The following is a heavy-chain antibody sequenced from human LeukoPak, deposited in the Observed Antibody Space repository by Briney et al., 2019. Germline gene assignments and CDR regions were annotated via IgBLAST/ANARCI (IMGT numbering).Heavy chain of an antibody. D-gene: IGHD2-21*02. Sequence: SETLSLTCAVYGGSFSGYYWSWIRQPPGKGLEWIGEINHSGSTNYNPSLKSRVTISVDTSKNQFSLKLSSVTAADTAVYYCARLVCGGDCYSDYWGQGTLDTVS. V-gene: IGHV4-34*01. J-gene: IGHJ4*02. CDR1: GGSFSGYY. CDR3: ARLVCGGDCYSDY. CDR2: INHSGST.